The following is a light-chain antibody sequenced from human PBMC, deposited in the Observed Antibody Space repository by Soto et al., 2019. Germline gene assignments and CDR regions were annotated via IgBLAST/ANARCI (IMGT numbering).Light chain of an antibody. CDR2: EVS. CDR3: SSYTSSSTYL. CDR1: SSDVGAYNS. Sequence: QSALTQPASVSGSPGQSITISCTGTSSDVGAYNSVSWYQQHPDKAPKLVIYEVSFRPSGVSDRFSGSKSVNTASLTISGLHAEDDADYYCSSYTSSSTYLFGTGTKLTVL. V-gene: IGLV2-14*03. J-gene: IGLJ1*01.